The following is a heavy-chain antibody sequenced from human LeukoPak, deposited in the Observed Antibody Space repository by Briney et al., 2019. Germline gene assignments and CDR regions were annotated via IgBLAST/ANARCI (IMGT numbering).Heavy chain of an antibody. CDR2: IYYSGST. CDR3: ARAPYYYDSSGHHFDY. D-gene: IGHD3-22*01. V-gene: IGHV4-30-4*01. CDR1: GGSISSGDYY. J-gene: IGHJ4*02. Sequence: PSETLSLTCTVSGGSISSGDYYWSWIRQPPGKGLEWIGYIYYSGSTYYNPSLKSRVTISVDTSKNQFSLKLSSVTAADTAVYYCARAPYYYDSSGHHFDYWGQGTLVTVSS.